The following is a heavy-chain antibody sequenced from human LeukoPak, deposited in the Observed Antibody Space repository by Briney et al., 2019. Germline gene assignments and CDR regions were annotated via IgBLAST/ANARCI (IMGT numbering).Heavy chain of an antibody. Sequence: GGSLRLSCAASGFTFSSYGMHWVRHAPGKGLEWVAVMWYDGSSQYYADSVKGRFTISRDSSKNTLYLQMNSLRAEDTALYYCARDIDPGYSYGYWDYWGQGSLVTVSS. D-gene: IGHD5-18*01. CDR2: MWYDGSSQ. CDR3: ARDIDPGYSYGYWDY. J-gene: IGHJ4*02. CDR1: GFTFSSYG. V-gene: IGHV3-33*01.